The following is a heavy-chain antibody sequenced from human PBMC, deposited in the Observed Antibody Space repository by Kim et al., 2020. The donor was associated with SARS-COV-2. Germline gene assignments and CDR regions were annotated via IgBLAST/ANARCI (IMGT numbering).Heavy chain of an antibody. D-gene: IGHD1-26*01. CDR3: ARERVGGARDY. CDR2: ISSSSSYT. V-gene: IGHV3-11*06. CDR1: GFTFSDYY. Sequence: GGSLRLSCAASGFTFSDYYMSWIRQAPGKGLEWVSYISSSSSYTNYADSVKGRFTISRDNAKNSLYLQMNSLRAEDTAVYYCARERVGGARDYWGQGTLVTVSS. J-gene: IGHJ4*02.